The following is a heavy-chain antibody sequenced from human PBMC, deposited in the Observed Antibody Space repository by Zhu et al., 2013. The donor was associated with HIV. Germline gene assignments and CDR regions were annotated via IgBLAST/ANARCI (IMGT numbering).Heavy chain of an antibody. J-gene: IGHJ5*02. CDR2: MDPNSGKT. Sequence: QVHLVHSGPEVKKPGASVRVSCQASGYTFTDYYIHWVRQAPGQGLEWMGWMDPNSGKTGYAQKFQDRVTMTRDTSIGTAYMELSSLRSEDTAVYYCAREGVERLSAVIDVWGLGTLVTVSS. V-gene: IGHV1-8*02. CDR1: GYTFTDYY. D-gene: IGHD3-10*01. CDR3: AREGVERLSAVIDV.